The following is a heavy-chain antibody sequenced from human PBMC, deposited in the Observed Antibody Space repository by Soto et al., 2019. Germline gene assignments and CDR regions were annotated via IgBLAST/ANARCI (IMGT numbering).Heavy chain of an antibody. CDR1: GFSVRTNY. D-gene: IGHD3-3*01. CDR2: IYTAGHT. CDR3: AIFREPGRSTVFGVVVPGRYAMDV. V-gene: IGHV3-53*02. J-gene: IGHJ6*02. Sequence: EVQLVETGGGLIQPGGSRRLSCVASGFSVRTNYMTWVRQAPGKGLEWVSVIYTAGHTNYANSVKSRFTVSRDTSQNTVYLQMNSLRPDDTAVYYCAIFREPGRSTVFGVVVPGRYAMDVWGQGTTVTVS.